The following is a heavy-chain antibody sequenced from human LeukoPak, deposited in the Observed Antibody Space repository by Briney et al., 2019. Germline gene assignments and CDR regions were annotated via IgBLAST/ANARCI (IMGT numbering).Heavy chain of an antibody. CDR3: TRDENNWNSGKS. V-gene: IGHV3-21*01. D-gene: IGHD1-7*01. J-gene: IGHJ3*01. CDR2: ISSSSSYI. CDR1: GFMFSIYS. Sequence: GGSLRLSCAASGFMFSIYSMNWVRQAPGKGLEWVSSISSSSSYIYYADSVKGRFTISRDNANNSLYLQMNSLRVEDTAVYYCTRDENNWNSGKSWGQGTMVTVSS.